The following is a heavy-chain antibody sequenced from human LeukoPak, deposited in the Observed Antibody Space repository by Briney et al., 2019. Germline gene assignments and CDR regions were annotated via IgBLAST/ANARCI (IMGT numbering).Heavy chain of an antibody. CDR2: ISSRGSTI. D-gene: IGHD5-12*01. J-gene: IGHJ4*02. CDR3: VRHDGYDLVDY. Sequence: PGGSLRLSCAASGFTFSDYYMSWIRQAPGKGLEWLSYISSRGSTIYYADSVQGRFTISRDNAKNSLYLQMNGLRAEDTAVYYCVRHDGYDLVDYWGQGTLVTVSS. CDR1: GFTFSDYY. V-gene: IGHV3-11*04.